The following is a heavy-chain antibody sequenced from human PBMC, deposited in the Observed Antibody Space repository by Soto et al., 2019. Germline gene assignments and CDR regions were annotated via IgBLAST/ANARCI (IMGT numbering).Heavy chain of an antibody. D-gene: IGHD3-3*01. V-gene: IGHV1-18*01. CDR1: GYTFTSYG. CDR3: ARVGYDFWSGSSKGWFDH. Sequence: XSVKVSCKASGYTFTSYGISWVRQAPGQGLEWMGWISAYNGNTNYAQKLQGRVTMTTDTSTSTAYMELRSLRSDDTAVYYCARVGYDFWSGSSKGWFDHWGQGTLVTVSS. CDR2: ISAYNGNT. J-gene: IGHJ5*02.